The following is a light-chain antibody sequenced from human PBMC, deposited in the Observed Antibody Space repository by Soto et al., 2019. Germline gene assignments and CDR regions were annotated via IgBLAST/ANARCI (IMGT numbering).Light chain of an antibody. Sequence: QSALTQPPSASGSPGQSVTISCTGTSSDVGAYNYVSWYQQHPGKAPKLMIYEVSKRPSGVSDRFSGSKSGNTASLTVSGLQAEDEAAYYCSSNAGSNNYVFGNGTKVT. J-gene: IGLJ1*01. CDR3: SSNAGSNNYV. V-gene: IGLV2-8*01. CDR2: EVS. CDR1: SSDVGAYNY.